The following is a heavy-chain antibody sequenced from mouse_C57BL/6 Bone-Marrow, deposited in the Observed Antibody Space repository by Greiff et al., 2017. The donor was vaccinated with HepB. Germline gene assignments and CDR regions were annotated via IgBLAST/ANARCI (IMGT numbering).Heavy chain of an antibody. CDR3: ASWGGYNFAY. Sequence: EVQLKQSGPGLVKPGASVKISCKASGYSFTDYNMNWVKQSNEKSLEWIGVINPNYGTTSYNQKFKGKATVTVDQSASTAYMQLNSLTSEDSAVYYSASWGGYNFAYWGQGTTLTVSS. CDR2: INPNYGTT. V-gene: IGHV1-39*01. CDR1: GYSFTDYN. D-gene: IGHD2-2*01. J-gene: IGHJ2*01.